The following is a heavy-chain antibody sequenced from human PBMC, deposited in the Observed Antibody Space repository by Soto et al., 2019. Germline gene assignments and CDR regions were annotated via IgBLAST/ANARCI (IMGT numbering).Heavy chain of an antibody. D-gene: IGHD2-15*01. V-gene: IGHV3-7*01. J-gene: IGHJ4*02. CDR1: GYSISSYW. Sequence: DVQVVESGGGLVQPGGSLRLSCAVSGYSISSYWMSWVRQAPGKGLERVAIINEDGGEKYYVDSVKGRFTISTDNAKNSLFLQMNSMRVEDTAVYYCARDGGIRSWANWGQGTLVTVSS. CDR3: ARDGGIRSWAN. CDR2: INEDGGEK.